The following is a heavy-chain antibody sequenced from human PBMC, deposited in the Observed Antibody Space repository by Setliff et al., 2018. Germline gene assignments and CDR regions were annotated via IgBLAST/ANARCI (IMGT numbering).Heavy chain of an antibody. CDR2: LSYDGINK. CDR1: GFTFKNYG. D-gene: IGHD2-8*02. CDR3: AKSPVAYCSGAVCYPFDY. J-gene: IGHJ4*02. V-gene: IGHV3-30*12. Sequence: GGSLRLSCVGSGFTFKNYGMHWVRQAPGKGLEWVAVLSYDGINKYYADSVKGRFTISGDNSKNTLYLQMNSLRAEDTAVYFCAKSPVAYCSGAVCYPFDYWGQGTLVTVSS.